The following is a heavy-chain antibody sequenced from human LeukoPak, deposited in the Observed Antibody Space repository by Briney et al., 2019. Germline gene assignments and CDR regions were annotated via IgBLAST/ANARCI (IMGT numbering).Heavy chain of an antibody. V-gene: IGHV4-59*08. CDR1: GGSISSYY. CDR3: ARLRGYCSSTSCYLNWFDP. Sequence: PETLSLTCTVSGGSISSYYWSWIRQPPGKGLEWIGYIYYSGSTNYNPSLKSRVTISVDTSKNQFSLKLSSVTAADTAVYYCARLRGYCSSTSCYLNWFDPWGQGTLVTVSS. J-gene: IGHJ5*02. CDR2: IYYSGST. D-gene: IGHD2-2*01.